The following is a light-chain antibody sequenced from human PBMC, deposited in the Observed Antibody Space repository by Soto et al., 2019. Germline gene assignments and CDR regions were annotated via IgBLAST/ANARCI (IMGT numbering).Light chain of an antibody. CDR2: DAS. J-gene: IGKJ1*01. V-gene: IGKV3-11*01. CDR1: QSVSSY. CDR3: RQRSNWPWT. Sequence: EIVLTQSPATLSLSPGERATLSCRASQSVSSYLAWYQQKPGQAPRLLIYDASNRATGIPARFSGSGSGTDFTLTISGLEPEDFAVYYCRQRSNWPWTFGQGTKVEIK.